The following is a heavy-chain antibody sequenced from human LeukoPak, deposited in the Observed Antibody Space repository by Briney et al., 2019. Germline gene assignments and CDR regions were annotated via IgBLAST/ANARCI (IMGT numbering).Heavy chain of an antibody. Sequence: GGSLRLSCAASGFTFSSYWMSWVRQAPGKGLEWVANIKQDGSEKYYVDSVKGRFTISRDNAKNSLYLQMNSLRAEDTAVYYCASGRDYYDSSGLFDYWGQGTLVTVSS. V-gene: IGHV3-7*01. D-gene: IGHD3-22*01. CDR3: ASGRDYYDSSGLFDY. CDR1: GFTFSSYW. J-gene: IGHJ4*02. CDR2: IKQDGSEK.